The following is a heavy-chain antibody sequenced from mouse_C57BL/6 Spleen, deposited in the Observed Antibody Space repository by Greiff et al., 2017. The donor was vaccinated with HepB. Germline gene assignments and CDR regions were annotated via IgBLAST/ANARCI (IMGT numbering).Heavy chain of an antibody. CDR1: GYTFTDYE. CDR3: TRGRLPSSPLDY. Sequence: QVQLKESGAELVRPGASVTLSCKASGYTFTDYEMHWVKQTPVHGLEWIGAIDPETGGTAYNQKFKGKAILTADKSSSTAYMELRSLTSEDSAVYYCTRGRLPSSPLDYWGQGTTLTVSS. D-gene: IGHD2-4*01. J-gene: IGHJ2*01. V-gene: IGHV1-15*01. CDR2: IDPETGGT.